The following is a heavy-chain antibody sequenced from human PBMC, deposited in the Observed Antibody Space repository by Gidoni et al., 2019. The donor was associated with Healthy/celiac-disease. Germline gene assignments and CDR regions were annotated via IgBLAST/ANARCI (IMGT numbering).Heavy chain of an antibody. J-gene: IGHJ4*02. CDR2: IKSKTDGGTT. Sequence: EVQLVESGGGLVKPGGSLRLSCAASGFTFSTAWRSGVRQAPGKGLEWVGRIKSKTDGGTTDYAAPVKGRFPISRDDSKNTLYLQMNSLKTEDTAVYYCTTDGLSGYQRRYYFDYWGQGTLVTVSS. V-gene: IGHV3-15*01. CDR1: GFTFSTAW. D-gene: IGHD3-16*02. CDR3: TTDGLSGYQRRYYFDY.